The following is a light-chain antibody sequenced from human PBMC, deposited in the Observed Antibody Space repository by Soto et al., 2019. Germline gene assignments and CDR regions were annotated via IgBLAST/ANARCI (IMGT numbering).Light chain of an antibody. CDR3: QQYYGSPT. Sequence: DIVMTQSPDSLAVSLGVRATINCKSSQSVLYSSDNKNYLAWYQQKPGQPPKLLFYWASTRASGVPDRFSGRGAGTDFTLTISSLQAEDVAVYYCQQYYGSPTFGGGTKVEIK. CDR1: QSVLYSSDNKNY. V-gene: IGKV4-1*01. J-gene: IGKJ4*01. CDR2: WAS.